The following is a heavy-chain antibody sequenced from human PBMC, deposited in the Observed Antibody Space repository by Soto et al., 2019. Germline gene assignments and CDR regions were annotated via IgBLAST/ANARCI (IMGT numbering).Heavy chain of an antibody. CDR2: IRSKANNYAT. Sequence: GGSLRLSCAASGFSFSDSAMHWVRQASGKGLEWVGRIRSKANNYATAYAASVKGRFTISRDASKNTAYLQMNSLKAEDTAVYYCARRYGSAIDYWGQGTLVTVSS. CDR3: ARRYGSAIDY. D-gene: IGHD1-26*01. J-gene: IGHJ4*02. CDR1: GFSFSDSA. V-gene: IGHV3-73*01.